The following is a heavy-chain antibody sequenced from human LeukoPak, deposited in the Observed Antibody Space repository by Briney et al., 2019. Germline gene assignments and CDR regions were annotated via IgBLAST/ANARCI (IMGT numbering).Heavy chain of an antibody. Sequence: ASVKVSCKASGFTFTSSAGQWMRQARGQRLDWIGWIVVGSGNTNYAQKFQERVTITRDMSTSTAYMELSSLRSEDTAVYYCAADAYYYGSGRPNWFDPWGQGTLVTVSS. CDR1: GFTFTSSA. J-gene: IGHJ5*02. CDR3: AADAYYYGSGRPNWFDP. CDR2: IVVGSGNT. V-gene: IGHV1-58*01. D-gene: IGHD3-10*01.